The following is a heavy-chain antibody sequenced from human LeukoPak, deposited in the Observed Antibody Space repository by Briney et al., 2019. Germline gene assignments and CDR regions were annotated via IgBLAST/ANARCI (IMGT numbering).Heavy chain of an antibody. Sequence: GGSLRLSCAASGFTFSSYWMHWVRQAPGKGLLWVSRINSDGSSTSYADSVKGRFTISRDNAKNTLYLQMNSLRAEDTAVYYCAKDRDYHASTGALIDSWGQGTLVIVSS. CDR2: INSDGSST. J-gene: IGHJ4*02. CDR1: GFTFSSYW. CDR3: AKDRDYHASTGALIDS. V-gene: IGHV3-74*01. D-gene: IGHD2-8*02.